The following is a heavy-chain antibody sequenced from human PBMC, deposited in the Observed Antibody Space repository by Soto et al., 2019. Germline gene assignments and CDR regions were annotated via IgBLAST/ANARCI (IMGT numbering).Heavy chain of an antibody. CDR3: ARGIKQWLAHDAFDI. CDR1: VYTFNTYG. Sequence: GXSVKVSCKASVYTFNTYGISWVRQAPGQGLEWMGWISAYNGNTNYAQKFQGRVTMTTDTSTSTAYMELRSLRSDDTAVYYCARGIKQWLAHDAFDIWGQGTMVTVSS. CDR2: ISAYNGNT. J-gene: IGHJ3*02. V-gene: IGHV1-18*01. D-gene: IGHD6-19*01.